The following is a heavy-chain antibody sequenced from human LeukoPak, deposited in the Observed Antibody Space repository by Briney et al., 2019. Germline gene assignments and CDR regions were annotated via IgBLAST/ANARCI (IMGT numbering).Heavy chain of an antibody. CDR3: AKDAVTTAAYYYYMDV. CDR2: ISYDGSNK. Sequence: GGSLRLSCAASGFTFSTYGMHWVRQAPGKGLEWVAVISYDGSNKYYADSVKGRFTISRDNSKNTLYLQMNSLRAEDTAVYCCAKDAVTTAAYYYYMDVWGKGTTVTVSS. CDR1: GFTFSTYG. D-gene: IGHD4-11*01. V-gene: IGHV3-30*18. J-gene: IGHJ6*03.